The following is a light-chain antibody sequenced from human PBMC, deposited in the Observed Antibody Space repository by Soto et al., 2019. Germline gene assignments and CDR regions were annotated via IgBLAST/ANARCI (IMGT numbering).Light chain of an antibody. CDR2: AAS. CDR1: QSISSY. Sequence: IQMTQSPSSLSASVGDRVTITCRASQSISSYLNWYQQKPGKAPKLLIYAASSLQSGVPSRFSGSGSGTDFTLTISRLQPEDFAAYYCQQSYSTPWTFGQGTKVDI. V-gene: IGKV1-39*01. J-gene: IGKJ1*01. CDR3: QQSYSTPWT.